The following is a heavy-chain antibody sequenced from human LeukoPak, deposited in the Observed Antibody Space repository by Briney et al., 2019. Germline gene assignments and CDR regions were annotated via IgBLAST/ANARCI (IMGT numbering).Heavy chain of an antibody. V-gene: IGHV4-39*07. D-gene: IGHD3-3*01. CDR1: GGSISSSSYY. CDR3: AREYDFWSGIDY. CDR2: IYYSGST. Sequence: PSETLSLTCTVSGGSISSSSYYWGWIRQPPGKGLEWIGSIYYSGSTYYSPSLKSRVTISVDTSKNQFSLKLSSVTAADTAVYYCAREYDFWSGIDYWGQGTLVTVSS. J-gene: IGHJ4*02.